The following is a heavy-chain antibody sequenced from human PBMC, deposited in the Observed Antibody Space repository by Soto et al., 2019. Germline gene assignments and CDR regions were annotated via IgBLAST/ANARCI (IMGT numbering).Heavy chain of an antibody. CDR2: IYYSGST. V-gene: IGHV4-31*03. CDR1: GGSISSGGYY. Sequence: QVQLQESGPGLVKPSQTLSLTCTVSGGSISSGGYYWSWIRQHPGKGLEWIGYIYYSGSTYYNPSLKSRVTISVDTSKNQVALKLSSVTAADTAVYYCARGSGSYVFYYGMDVWGQGTTVTVSS. D-gene: IGHD1-26*01. CDR3: ARGSGSYVFYYGMDV. J-gene: IGHJ6*02.